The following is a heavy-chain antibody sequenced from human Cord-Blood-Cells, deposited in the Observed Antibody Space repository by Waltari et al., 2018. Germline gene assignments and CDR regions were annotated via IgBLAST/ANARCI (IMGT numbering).Heavy chain of an antibody. CDR1: GGTFRGYA. CDR3: ARREQYGDYANGFDY. Sequence: QVQLVQSGAEVKKPGSSVKVSCKASGGTFRGYAISWVRKPPGQGLAGMGGIIPIFGTANYAQKFQGRVTITADESTSTAYMELSSLRSEDTAVYYCARREQYGDYANGFDYWGQGTLVTVSS. CDR2: IIPIFGTA. V-gene: IGHV1-69*01. J-gene: IGHJ4*02. D-gene: IGHD4-17*01.